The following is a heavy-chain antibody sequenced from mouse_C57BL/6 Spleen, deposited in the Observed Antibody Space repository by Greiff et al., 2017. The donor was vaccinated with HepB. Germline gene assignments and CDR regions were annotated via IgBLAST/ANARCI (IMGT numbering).Heavy chain of an antibody. Sequence: QLQESGPELVKPGASVKISCKASGYSFTDYNMNWVKQSTGKSLEWIGVINPNYGTTSYNQKFKGKATLTVDQSSSTASMQLNSLTSEDSAVYYGARSQLMGAMDYWGQGTSVTVSS. D-gene: IGHD3-2*02. CDR3: ARSQLMGAMDY. V-gene: IGHV1-39*01. CDR2: INPNYGTT. J-gene: IGHJ4*01. CDR1: GYSFTDYN.